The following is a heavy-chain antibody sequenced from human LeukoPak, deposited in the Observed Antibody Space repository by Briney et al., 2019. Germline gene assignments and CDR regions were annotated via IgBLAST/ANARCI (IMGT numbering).Heavy chain of an antibody. D-gene: IGHD3-10*01. CDR3: AKDRVFRGAFFDY. CDR2: ISYDGSNK. Sequence: GWSLRLSCAASGFTFSSYAMHWVRQAPGKGLEWVAVISYDGSNKYYADSVKGRFTISRDNSKNTLYLQMNSLRAEDTAVFYCAKDRVFRGAFFDYWGPGTLVTVSS. V-gene: IGHV3-30-3*01. J-gene: IGHJ4*02. CDR1: GFTFSSYA.